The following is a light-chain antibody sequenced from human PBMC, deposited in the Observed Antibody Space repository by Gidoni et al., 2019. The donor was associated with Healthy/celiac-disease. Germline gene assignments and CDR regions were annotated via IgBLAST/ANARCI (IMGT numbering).Light chain of an antibody. CDR3: CSYAGSSTLV. J-gene: IGLJ2*01. Sequence: QSVLTQPLSESGSPGQSITISCTGTSSDVGSYNLVSRDQQHPGKAPKLMIYEGSKRPSGVSNRFSGSKSGNAASLTISGLQAEDEADYYCCSYAGSSTLVFGGGTKLTVL. CDR2: EGS. V-gene: IGLV2-23*01. CDR1: SSDVGSYNL.